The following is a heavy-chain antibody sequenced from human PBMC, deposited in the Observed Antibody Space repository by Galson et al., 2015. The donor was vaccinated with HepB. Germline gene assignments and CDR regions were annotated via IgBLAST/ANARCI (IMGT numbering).Heavy chain of an antibody. V-gene: IGHV3-30-3*01. J-gene: IGHJ3*02. CDR3: ARARGYSGYDFRRMAFDI. CDR1: GFTFSSYA. Sequence: SLILSCAASGFTFSSYAMHWVRQAPGKGLEWVAVISYDGSNKYYADSVKGRFTISRDNSKNTLYLQMNSLRAEDTAVYYCARARGYSGYDFRRMAFDIWGQGTMVTVSS. D-gene: IGHD5-12*01. CDR2: ISYDGSNK.